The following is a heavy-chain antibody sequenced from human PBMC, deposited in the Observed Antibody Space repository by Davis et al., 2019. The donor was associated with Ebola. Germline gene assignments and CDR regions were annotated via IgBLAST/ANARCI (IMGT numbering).Heavy chain of an antibody. Sequence: MPSETLSPTCPVSGGSISSGGYSWSWIRQPPGKRLEWTGFVYSSGSTYYNPSLESRLTMSVDTSKNQFSLKLRSVTAADTAVYYCARQRRDGYSDFDYWGLGTLVTVSS. D-gene: IGHD5-24*01. CDR2: VYSSGST. J-gene: IGHJ4*02. CDR3: ARQRRDGYSDFDY. CDR1: GGSISSGGYS. V-gene: IGHV4-30-4*07.